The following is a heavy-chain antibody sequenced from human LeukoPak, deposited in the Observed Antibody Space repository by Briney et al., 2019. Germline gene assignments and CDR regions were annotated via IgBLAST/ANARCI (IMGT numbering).Heavy chain of an antibody. V-gene: IGHV3-48*03. CDR2: ISSSGSTI. J-gene: IGHJ6*04. Sequence: GGSLRLSCAASGFTFSSYEMNWVRQAPGMGLEWVSYISSSGSTIYYADSVKGRFTISRDNAKNSLYLQMNSLRAEDTAVYYCARDSRDENGEYYYGMDVWGKGTTVTVSS. CDR3: ARDSRDENGEYYYGMDV. CDR1: GFTFSSYE. D-gene: IGHD1-1*01.